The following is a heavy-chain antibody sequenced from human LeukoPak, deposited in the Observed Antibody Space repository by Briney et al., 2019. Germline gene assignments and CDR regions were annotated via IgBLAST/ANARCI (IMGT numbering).Heavy chain of an antibody. CDR2: ISGYNGNT. V-gene: IGHV1-18*01. CDR3: ARDRQLLDAFDI. CDR1: GYTFTSFG. J-gene: IGHJ3*02. Sequence: ASVKVSCKASGYTFTSFGISWVRQAPGQGREWMGWISGYNGNTNYAQKLQGRVTMTTDTSTSTAYTELRSLRSDDTAVYYCARDRQLLDAFDIWGQGTMVTVSS. D-gene: IGHD5-24*01.